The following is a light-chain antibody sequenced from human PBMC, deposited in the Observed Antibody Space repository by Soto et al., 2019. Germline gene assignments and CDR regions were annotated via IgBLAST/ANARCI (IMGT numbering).Light chain of an antibody. CDR3: QQHYIHWT. V-gene: IGKV1-5*01. CDR1: QNINRL. J-gene: IGKJ1*01. CDR2: DAS. Sequence: DIQVTQSPSTLSATVGDRVTITCRASQNINRLLAWYQQKPGKAPQLLIYDASTLESGAPSRFSGSGSGTEFTLSISSLQPDDFTTYYCQQHYIHWTFGQGTKVDI.